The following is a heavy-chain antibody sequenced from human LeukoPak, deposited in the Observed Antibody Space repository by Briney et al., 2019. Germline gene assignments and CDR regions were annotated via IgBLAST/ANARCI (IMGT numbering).Heavy chain of an antibody. V-gene: IGHV1-46*01. CDR1: GYTFTSYY. Sequence: ASLKVSCKASGYTFTSYYIDWVRQAPGQGLEWMGVINPSGGSTRYAQKFQGRVTMTGDTSTRTVYMELSSLTSADTAVYYCARGTTDDYWGQGTPVTVSS. CDR2: INPSGGST. D-gene: IGHD1-1*01. CDR3: ARGTTDDY. J-gene: IGHJ4*02.